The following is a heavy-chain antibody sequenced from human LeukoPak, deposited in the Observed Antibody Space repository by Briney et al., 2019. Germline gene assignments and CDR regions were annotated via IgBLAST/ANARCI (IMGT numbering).Heavy chain of an antibody. CDR2: ISAYNGNT. V-gene: IGHV1-18*01. CDR3: VRGPNYYDSSGYPPPPNDY. CDR1: GYTFTSYG. D-gene: IGHD3-22*01. J-gene: IGHJ4*02. Sequence: ASVKVSCKASGYTFTSYGISWVRQAPGQGLEWMGWISAYNGNTNYAQKLQGRVTMTTDTSTSTAYMELRSLRSDDTAVYYCVRGPNYYDSSGYPPPPNDYWGQGTLVTVSS.